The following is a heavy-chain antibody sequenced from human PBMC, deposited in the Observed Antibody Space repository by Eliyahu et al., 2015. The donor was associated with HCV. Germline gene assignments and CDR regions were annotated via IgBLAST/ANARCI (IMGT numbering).Heavy chain of an antibody. D-gene: IGHD6-19*01. V-gene: IGHV4-59*01. CDR3: ASGGGGIAVAGTGGWFDP. Sequence: QVQLQESGPGLVKPSETLSLTCTVSXGSITTYXXXWXRXPPGKGLXWIGYIYYSGSTNYTPSPKSRVTISVDTSKNRFSLSLTSVTAADTAVYYXASGGGGIAVAGTGGWFDPWGQGTLVTVSS. CDR1: XGSITTYX. CDR2: IYYSGST. J-gene: IGHJ5*02.